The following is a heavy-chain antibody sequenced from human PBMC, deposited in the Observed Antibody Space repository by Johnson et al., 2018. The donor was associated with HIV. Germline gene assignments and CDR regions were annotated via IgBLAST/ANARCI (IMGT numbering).Heavy chain of an antibody. V-gene: IGHV3-NL1*01. CDR2: MYSGGRP. CDR3: ARGWVGATLRAFDI. J-gene: IGHJ3*02. Sequence: VQLVESGGGVVQPGGSLRLSFAASGFTFSSYGMHWVRQAPGKGLEWVSVMYSGGRPYYADSVKGRFTIFRDNSKNIPYLQMNSLSAEDTAMYYCARGWVGATLRAFDIWGQGTMVTVSS. D-gene: IGHD1-26*01. CDR1: GFTFSSYG.